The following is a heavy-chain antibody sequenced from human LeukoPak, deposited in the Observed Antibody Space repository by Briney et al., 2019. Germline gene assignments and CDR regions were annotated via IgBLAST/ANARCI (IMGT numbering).Heavy chain of an antibody. CDR3: ASDSSGYYSYYYYYMDV. CDR2: IIPIFGTA. CDR1: GGTFSSYA. D-gene: IGHD3-22*01. J-gene: IGHJ6*03. Sequence: SVTVSCKASGGTFSSYAISWVRQAPGQGLEWMGGIIPIFGTANYAQKFQGRVTITTDESTSTAYMELSSLRSEDTAVYYCASDSSGYYSYYYYYMDVWGKGTTVAVSS. V-gene: IGHV1-69*05.